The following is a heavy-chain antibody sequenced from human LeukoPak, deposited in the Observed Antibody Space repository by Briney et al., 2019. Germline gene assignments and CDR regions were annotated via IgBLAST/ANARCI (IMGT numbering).Heavy chain of an antibody. CDR2: INHSGST. D-gene: IGHD6-13*01. J-gene: IGHJ4*02. Sequence: SETLSLTCAVYGGSFSGYYWSWIRQPPGKGLEWIGEINHSGSTNYNLPLKSRVTISVDTSKNQFSLKLSSVTAADTAVYYCARGSSSWVSLGDYWGQGTLVTVSS. V-gene: IGHV4-34*01. CDR3: ARGSSSWVSLGDY. CDR1: GGSFSGYY.